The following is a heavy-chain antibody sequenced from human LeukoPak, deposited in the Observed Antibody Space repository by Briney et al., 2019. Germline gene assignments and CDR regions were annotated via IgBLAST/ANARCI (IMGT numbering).Heavy chain of an antibody. Sequence: PGGSLRLSCAASGFTFSSYGMHWVRQAPGKGLEWVAFIRYDGSNKYYADSVKGRFTISRDNSKNTLYLQMNSLRAEDTAVYYCAKNRRCSSTSRYEFCFDYWGQGTLVTVSS. CDR1: GFTFSSYG. J-gene: IGHJ4*02. CDR3: AKNRRCSSTSRYEFCFDY. D-gene: IGHD2-2*01. V-gene: IGHV3-30*02. CDR2: IRYDGSNK.